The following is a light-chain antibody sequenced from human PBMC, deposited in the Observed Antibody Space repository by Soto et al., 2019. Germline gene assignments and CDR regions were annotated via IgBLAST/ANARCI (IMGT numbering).Light chain of an antibody. CDR2: DAS. J-gene: IGKJ1*01. Sequence: DIQITQSPSTLSASVGDRVTITCRSSQSISSWLAWYQQKPGKAPKLLIYDASSLESGVPSRFSGSGSGTEFTLTISSLQPDDFATYYCQQYNSYPWTFGQGTKVDIX. CDR1: QSISSW. V-gene: IGKV1-5*01. CDR3: QQYNSYPWT.